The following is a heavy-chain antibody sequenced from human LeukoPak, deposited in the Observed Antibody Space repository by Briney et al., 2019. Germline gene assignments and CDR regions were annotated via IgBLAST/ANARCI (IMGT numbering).Heavy chain of an antibody. V-gene: IGHV3-48*04. Sequence: GGSLRLSCAASGFTFNSFGMSWVRQAPGNGLEWLSYISSSSSTIYYADSVRGRFTISRDNAKNSLYLQINSLRADDTAVYYCARSHQRVGIEDYWGQGTLVTVSS. CDR2: ISSSSSTI. J-gene: IGHJ4*02. CDR3: ARSHQRVGIEDY. D-gene: IGHD1-26*01. CDR1: GFTFNSFG.